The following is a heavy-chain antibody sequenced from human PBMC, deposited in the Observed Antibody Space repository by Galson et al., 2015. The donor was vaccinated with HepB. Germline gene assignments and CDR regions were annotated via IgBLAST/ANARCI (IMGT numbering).Heavy chain of an antibody. J-gene: IGHJ6*02. CDR2: ISGSGGST. CDR3: AKDIVATMKSNYYYYYGMDV. Sequence: SLRLSCAASGFTFSSYAMSWVRQAPGKGLEWVSAISGSGGSTYYADSVKGRFTISRDNSKNTLYLQMNSLRAEDTAVYYCAKDIVATMKSNYYYYYGMDVWGQGTTVTVSS. D-gene: IGHD5-12*01. V-gene: IGHV3-23*01. CDR1: GFTFSSYA.